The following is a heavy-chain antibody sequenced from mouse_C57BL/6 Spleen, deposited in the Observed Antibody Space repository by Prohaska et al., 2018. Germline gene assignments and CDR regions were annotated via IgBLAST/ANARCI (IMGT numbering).Heavy chain of an antibody. CDR2: INPKNGGT. CDR3: ARHGYSIAMDY. D-gene: IGHD2-5*01. J-gene: IGHJ4*01. V-gene: IGHV1-26*01. Sequence: EVQLQQSGPELVKPGASVKISCKASGYTFTDYYMNWVKQSHGKSLEWIGDINPKNGGTSDNQKFKGKATLTVDKSSSTAYMELRSLTSEDSAVYYCARHGYSIAMDYWGQGTSVTVSS. CDR1: GYTFTDYY.